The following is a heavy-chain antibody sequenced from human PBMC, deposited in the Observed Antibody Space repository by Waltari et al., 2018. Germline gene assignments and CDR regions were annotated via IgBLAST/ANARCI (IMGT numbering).Heavy chain of an antibody. Sequence: EVQLVESGGGLVQPGGSLRLSCAASGFTFSSYWMHWVRPAPGKGLVWVSRINSAGSTTTYTDSVKGRFTISRDNAKNTLYLQMNSLRAEDTAVYYCARVAVTTPWYFDLWGRGTLVTVSS. CDR1: GFTFSSYW. J-gene: IGHJ2*01. CDR3: ARVAVTTPWYFDL. D-gene: IGHD2-21*02. V-gene: IGHV3-74*01. CDR2: INSAGSTT.